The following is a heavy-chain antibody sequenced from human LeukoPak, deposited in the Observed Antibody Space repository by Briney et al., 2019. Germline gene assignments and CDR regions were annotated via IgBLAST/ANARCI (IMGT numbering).Heavy chain of an antibody. Sequence: ASVKVSCKASRGTFSSYAISWVRQAPGQGLEWMGGIIPIFGTANYAQKFQGRVTTTTDESTSTAHMELSSLRSEDTAVYYCARSHYYDSSGYYYAVDYWGQGTLVTVSS. D-gene: IGHD3-22*01. CDR3: ARSHYYDSSGYYYAVDY. CDR1: RGTFSSYA. CDR2: IIPIFGTA. V-gene: IGHV1-69*05. J-gene: IGHJ4*02.